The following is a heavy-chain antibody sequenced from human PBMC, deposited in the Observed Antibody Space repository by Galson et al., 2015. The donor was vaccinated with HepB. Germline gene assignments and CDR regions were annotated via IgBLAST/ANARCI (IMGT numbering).Heavy chain of an antibody. Sequence: SLRLSCAASGFTFSSYWMHWVRQAPGKGLVWVSRINNDGSSTSYADSVKGRFTISRDNAKNTLYLQMNSLRAEDTAVYYCASLGDSGYAYDSSGSDALDIWGQGTMVTVSS. V-gene: IGHV3-74*01. CDR2: INNDGSST. CDR1: GFTFSSYW. D-gene: IGHD3-22*01. J-gene: IGHJ3*02. CDR3: ASLGDSGYAYDSSGSDALDI.